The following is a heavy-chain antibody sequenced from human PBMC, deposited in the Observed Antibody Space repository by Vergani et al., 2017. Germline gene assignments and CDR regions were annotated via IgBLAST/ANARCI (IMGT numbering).Heavy chain of an antibody. Sequence: QVQLVESGGGVVQPGRSLRLSCAASGFTFSSYAMHWVRQAPGKGLEWVAVISYDGSNKYYADSVKGRFTISRDNSKNTLYLQMNSLRAEDTAVYYCARVPGYSGSYYVPCDYWGQGTLVTVSS. CDR3: ARVPGYSGSYYVPCDY. J-gene: IGHJ4*02. V-gene: IGHV3-30-3*01. CDR1: GFTFSSYA. D-gene: IGHD1-26*01. CDR2: ISYDGSNK.